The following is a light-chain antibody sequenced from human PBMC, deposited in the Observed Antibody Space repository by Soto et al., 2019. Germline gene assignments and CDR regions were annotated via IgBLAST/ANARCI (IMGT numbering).Light chain of an antibody. CDR1: SGDVGGYNY. CDR2: EVN. V-gene: IGLV2-14*01. J-gene: IGLJ1*01. CDR3: SSFTRSSTRV. Sequence: QSVLTQPAPVSGSPGQSITISCTGTSGDVGGYNYVSWFQQHPGKAPKLMIFEVNNRPSGVSDRFSGSKSGNTASLTISGLQPEDEADYYCSSFTRSSTRVFXSGTKLTVL.